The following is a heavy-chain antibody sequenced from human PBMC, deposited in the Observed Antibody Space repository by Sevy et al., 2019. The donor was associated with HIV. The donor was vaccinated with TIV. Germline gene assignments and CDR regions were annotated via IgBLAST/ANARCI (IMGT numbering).Heavy chain of an antibody. CDR3: AKEGDILTGHYWLN. V-gene: IGHV3-23*01. D-gene: IGHD3-9*01. CDR1: GFTYNSYA. J-gene: IGHJ4*02. CDR2: VSGSAATK. Sequence: GGSLRLSCAASGFTYNSYAMSWVRQAPGKGLEWVSLVSGSAATKTYADSVKGRFTIFRDNSKNTLYLQMNSLRAEDTAVYYCAKEGDILTGHYWLNWGQGTLVTVSS.